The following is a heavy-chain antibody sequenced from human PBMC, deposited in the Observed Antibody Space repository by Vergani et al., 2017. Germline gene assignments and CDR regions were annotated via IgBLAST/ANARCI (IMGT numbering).Heavy chain of an antibody. D-gene: IGHD4-11*01. CDR1: GFTFSSYS. J-gene: IGHJ4*02. CDR2: ISSSSRYI. V-gene: IGHV3-21*01. Sequence: EVQLVESGGGLVKPGGSLRLSCAASGFTFSSYSMNWVRQAPGKGLEWVSSISSSSRYIYYADSVKGRFTISRDNAKNSLYLQMNSLRAEDTAVYYCARALGDGTTMPFDYWGQGTLVTVSS. CDR3: ARALGDGTTMPFDY.